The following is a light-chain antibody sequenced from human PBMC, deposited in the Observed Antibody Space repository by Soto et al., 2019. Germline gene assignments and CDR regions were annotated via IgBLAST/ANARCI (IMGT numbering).Light chain of an antibody. J-gene: IGKJ4*02. Sequence: DIQMTQSPSTLSASVGDTVTITCRASQSISSWLAWYQQTPGKAPNLLIYDASNFESGIPSRFSASGSGKEFTLTINSLQPVDFATYYCQQENNYPLTFGGGTKVEMK. V-gene: IGKV1-5*01. CDR3: QQENNYPLT. CDR1: QSISSW. CDR2: DAS.